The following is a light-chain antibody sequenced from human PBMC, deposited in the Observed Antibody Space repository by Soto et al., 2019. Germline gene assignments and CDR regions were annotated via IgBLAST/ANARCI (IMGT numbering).Light chain of an antibody. J-gene: IGLJ3*02. CDR1: SGSIASYY. CDR2: EDN. Sequence: NFMLTQPHSVSESPGKTITISCTRSSGSIASYYVQWYQQRPGSAPTTVIYEDNQRPSGVPDRFSGSIDSSSNSASLTISGLKTEDDADYYCQSYDTNNPWVFGGGTKLTVL. V-gene: IGLV6-57*03. CDR3: QSYDTNNPWV.